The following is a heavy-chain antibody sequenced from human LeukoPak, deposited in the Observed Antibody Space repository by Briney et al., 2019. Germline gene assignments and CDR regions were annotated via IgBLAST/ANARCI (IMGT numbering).Heavy chain of an antibody. CDR1: GYTFTSCG. CDR2: ISAYNGNT. CDR3: ARELVDYGDYLLDY. Sequence: ASVKVSRKASGYTFTSCGISWVRQAPGQGLEWMGWISAYNGNTNYAQKIQGRVTITTDTSTSSAYMELRRLRSDDTAVYYCARELVDYGDYLLDYWGQGTLVTVSS. V-gene: IGHV1-18*01. D-gene: IGHD4-17*01. J-gene: IGHJ4*02.